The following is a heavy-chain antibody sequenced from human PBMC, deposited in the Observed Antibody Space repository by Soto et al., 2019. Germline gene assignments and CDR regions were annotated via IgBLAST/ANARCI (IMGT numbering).Heavy chain of an antibody. CDR3: AREGIAVAEPSDS. Sequence: GGSLRLSCAASGFTFSDYYMSWIRQAPGKGLEWASYVSSSSRYTSYADSVQGRFTISRDNAKESLYLQMNSLRAEDTAIYYCAREGIAVAEPSDSWGQGTLVTVSS. J-gene: IGHJ4*02. V-gene: IGHV3-11*06. CDR1: GFTFSDYY. CDR2: VSSSSRYT. D-gene: IGHD6-19*01.